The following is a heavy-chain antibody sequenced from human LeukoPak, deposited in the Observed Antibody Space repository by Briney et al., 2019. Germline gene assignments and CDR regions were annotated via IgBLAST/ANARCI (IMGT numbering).Heavy chain of an antibody. CDR2: IGAYNGNT. J-gene: IGHJ6*02. CDR3: AGENDIPGYYGMVV. V-gene: IGHV1-18*01. D-gene: IGHD3-9*01. Sequence: GASVKVSCKASGYTFTSYGISWVRQAPGQGLEWMGWIGAYNGNTNYAQKLQGRVTMTTGTSASTAYMELRSLRSDDTAVCYCAGENDIPGYYGMVVWGQGTTVTVSS. CDR1: GYTFTSYG.